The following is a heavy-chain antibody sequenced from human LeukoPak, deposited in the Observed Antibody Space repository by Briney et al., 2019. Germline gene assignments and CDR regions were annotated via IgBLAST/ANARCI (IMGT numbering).Heavy chain of an antibody. D-gene: IGHD2-15*01. CDR1: GFTFSSYS. J-gene: IGHJ5*02. Sequence: GGSLRLSCAASGFTFSSYSMNWVRQAPGKGLEWVSSISSSSSYIYYADSVKGRFTISRDNAKNSLYLQMNSLRAEDTAVYYCARDSPRGYCSGGSCYAWFDPWGQGTLVTVSS. V-gene: IGHV3-21*01. CDR3: ARDSPRGYCSGGSCYAWFDP. CDR2: ISSSSSYI.